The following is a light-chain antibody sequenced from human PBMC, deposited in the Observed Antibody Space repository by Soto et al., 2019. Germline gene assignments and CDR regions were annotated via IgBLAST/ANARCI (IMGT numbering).Light chain of an antibody. V-gene: IGKV3-15*01. CDR2: EGS. CDR3: QQYNDWPRT. CDR1: QSIGIN. J-gene: IGKJ1*01. Sequence: EIAVTQSPATLSVSPGERATLSCRASQSIGINLAWYQQKPGQAPRLLIYEGSTRATGVPARFSGSGSGTDFTLTIGSLETGDFAVYSCQQYNDWPRTFSQGTKVEIK.